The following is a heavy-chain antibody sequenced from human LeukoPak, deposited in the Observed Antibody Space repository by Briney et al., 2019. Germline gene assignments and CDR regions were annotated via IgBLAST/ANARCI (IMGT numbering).Heavy chain of an antibody. Sequence: ASVKVSCKASGYTFTSCNINWVRQATGQGLEWMGWMNPNSGNTGYGQSFQGRITMTSDISIGTAYMELSNLTSEDTAIYYCTRGSSGRRDNWGQGTRVTVSA. D-gene: IGHD6-19*01. CDR1: GYTFTSCN. CDR3: TRGSSGRRDN. J-gene: IGHJ4*02. CDR2: MNPNSGNT. V-gene: IGHV1-8*01.